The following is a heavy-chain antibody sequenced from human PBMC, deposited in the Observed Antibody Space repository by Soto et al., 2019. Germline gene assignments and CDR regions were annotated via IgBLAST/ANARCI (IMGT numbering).Heavy chain of an antibody. V-gene: IGHV4-39*01. CDR1: GGSISSSSYD. Sequence: QLQLQESGPGLVKPSETLYLSCSVSGGSISSSSYDWGWIRQPPGKGLEWIGRIYYSGSTYYNPSLKSRVTISVDTSKNQFSLKLSSVTAADTAEYYCARRLVVVPGAITWFDPWGQGTLVTVSS. CDR3: ARRLVVVPGAITWFDP. CDR2: IYYSGST. J-gene: IGHJ5*02. D-gene: IGHD2-2*01.